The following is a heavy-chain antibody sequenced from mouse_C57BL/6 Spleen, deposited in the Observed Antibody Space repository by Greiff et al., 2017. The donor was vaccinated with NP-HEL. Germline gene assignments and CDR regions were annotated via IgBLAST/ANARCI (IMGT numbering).Heavy chain of an antibody. CDR3: ARDGSNYEDYYAMDY. V-gene: IGHV1-59*01. CDR1: GYTFTSYW. D-gene: IGHD2-5*01. CDR2: IDPSDSYT. Sequence: QVQLQQPGAELVRPGTSVKLSCKASGYTFTSYWMHWVKQRPGQGLEWIGVIDPSDSYTNYNQKFKGKATLTVDTSSSTAYMQLSSLTSEDSAVYYYARDGSNYEDYYAMDYWGQGTSVTVSS. J-gene: IGHJ4*01.